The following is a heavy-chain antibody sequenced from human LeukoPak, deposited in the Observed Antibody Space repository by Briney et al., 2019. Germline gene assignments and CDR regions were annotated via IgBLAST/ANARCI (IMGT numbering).Heavy chain of an antibody. J-gene: IGHJ4*01. Sequence: SETLSLTCAVSGGSISSSNWRSWVRQPPGKGLEWIGEIYHSGSTNYNPSLKSRVTISVDKSKNQFSLKLSSVTAADTAVYYCARDRLSLTGYGHFDYWGQGTLVTVSS. V-gene: IGHV4-4*02. CDR1: GGSISSSNW. D-gene: IGHD3-9*01. CDR3: ARDRLSLTGYGHFDY. CDR2: IYHSGST.